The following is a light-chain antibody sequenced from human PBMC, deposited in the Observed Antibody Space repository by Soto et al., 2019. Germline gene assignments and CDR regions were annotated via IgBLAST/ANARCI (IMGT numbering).Light chain of an antibody. CDR1: TGAVTSGHH. V-gene: IGLV7-46*01. CDR2: DTS. CDR3: MLTDSGPWV. J-gene: IGLJ3*02. Sequence: QAVVTQESSLTVSPGGTITLTCGSSTGAVTSGHHPYWLQQKPGQAPRSLIYDTSNKQSWTPARFSGSLLGGKAALTLSGAQPEDEADYSCMLTDSGPWVFGGGTKLTVL.